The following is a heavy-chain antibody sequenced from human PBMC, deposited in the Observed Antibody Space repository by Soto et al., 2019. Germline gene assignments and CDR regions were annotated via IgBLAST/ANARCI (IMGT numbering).Heavy chain of an antibody. J-gene: IGHJ4*02. Sequence: QITLKESGPTLVKPTQTLTLTCTFSGFSLSTRGEGVGWIRQPPGKALEWLALIYWDDDEYYSPSLQTRLTITKDTSKNQVVLTMTNMDPVDTATYYCGHLYYYDTRGYYRYFDHWGQGTLVTVSS. D-gene: IGHD3-22*01. CDR2: IYWDDDE. V-gene: IGHV2-5*02. CDR1: GFSLSTRGEG. CDR3: GHLYYYDTRGYYRYFDH.